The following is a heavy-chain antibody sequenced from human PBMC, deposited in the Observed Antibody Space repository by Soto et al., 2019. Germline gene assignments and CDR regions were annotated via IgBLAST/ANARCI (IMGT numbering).Heavy chain of an antibody. V-gene: IGHV4-30-4*01. Sequence: SETLPLTCTVSASSISSGDYYWSGIRQPPGKSMHCIGNIVYSGSTYDNPSLKSRITIAVDTSKNQCSLKLNSVTAADTAVYYCARTIYGRGRRCFLSRSWFDTWGQGSLVTVSS. CDR2: IVYSGST. J-gene: IGHJ5*02. D-gene: IGHD2-15*01. CDR1: ASSISSGDYY. CDR3: ARTIYGRGRRCFLSRSWFDT.